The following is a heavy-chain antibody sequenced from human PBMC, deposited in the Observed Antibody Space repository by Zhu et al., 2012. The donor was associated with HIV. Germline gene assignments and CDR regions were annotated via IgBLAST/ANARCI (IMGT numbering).Heavy chain of an antibody. CDR1: GGSFSGYN. CDR2: IDHHGRT. J-gene: IGHJ4*02. V-gene: IGHV4-34*01. Sequence: QVQLQQWGAGLLKPSETLSLTCAVYGGSFSGYNWMWIRQPPGKGLEWIGEIDHHGRTKYRPSLKRRVTISVDTSKSQFSLKMTAVTAADTAVYYCAEFGDSVDYWGPGTLVTVSS. CDR3: AEFGDSVDY. D-gene: IGHD3-10*01.